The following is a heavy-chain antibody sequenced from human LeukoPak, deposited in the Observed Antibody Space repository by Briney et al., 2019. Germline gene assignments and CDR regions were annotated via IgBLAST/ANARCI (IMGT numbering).Heavy chain of an antibody. CDR3: ARGVGIIDY. D-gene: IGHD7-27*01. CDR1: GFTVSSSY. Sequence: HTGGSLRLSCAASGFTVSSSYMTWGRQAPGKGLEWVSIIYSGGNTYYADSVQGRFTISRDNFKNTLYLQMNSLRAEDTAVYYCARGVGIIDYWGQGTLVTVSS. CDR2: IYSGGNT. V-gene: IGHV3-66*01. J-gene: IGHJ4*02.